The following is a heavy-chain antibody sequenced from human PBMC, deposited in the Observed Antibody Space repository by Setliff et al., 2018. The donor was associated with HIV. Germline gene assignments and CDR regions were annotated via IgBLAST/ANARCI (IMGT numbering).Heavy chain of an antibody. CDR1: GFTFSSYS. CDR3: VKARVDGDYYYYYYMDV. J-gene: IGHJ6*03. D-gene: IGHD4-17*01. Sequence: LRLSCAASGFTFSSYSMNWVRQAPGKGLEWVSYISSSSSNGGSTYYADSVKGRFTISRDNSKNTLYLQMSSLRAEDTAVYYCVKARVDGDYYYYYYMDVWGKGTTVTVSS. CDR2: ISSSSSNGGST. V-gene: IGHV3-64D*09.